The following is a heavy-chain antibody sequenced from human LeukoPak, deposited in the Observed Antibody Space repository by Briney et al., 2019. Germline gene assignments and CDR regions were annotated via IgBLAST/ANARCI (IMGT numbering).Heavy chain of an antibody. CDR2: INPNSGGT. Sequence: ASVKVSCKASGYTFTGYYMHWVRQAPGQGLEWMGWINPNSGGTNYAQKFQGRVTMTRDTSISTAYMELSGLRSDDTAVYYCASETIYSKMWHYYYYYGMDVWGQGTTVTVSS. D-gene: IGHD4-11*01. CDR1: GYTFTGYY. CDR3: ASETIYSKMWHYYYYYGMDV. J-gene: IGHJ6*02. V-gene: IGHV1-2*02.